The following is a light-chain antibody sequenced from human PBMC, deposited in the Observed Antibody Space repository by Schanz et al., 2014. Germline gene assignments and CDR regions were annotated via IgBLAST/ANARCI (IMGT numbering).Light chain of an antibody. J-gene: IGLJ3*02. V-gene: IGLV2-14*01. CDR1: SSDVGSYNY. Sequence: QSALTQSASVSGSPGQSITISCTGTSSDVGSYNYVSWYRQHPDKAPKLGIYDVNNRPSGVSSRFSGSKYGNTASLTISGLQAEDEADYYCSSYTSSRTWVFGGGTKLTV. CDR3: SSYTSSRTWV. CDR2: DVN.